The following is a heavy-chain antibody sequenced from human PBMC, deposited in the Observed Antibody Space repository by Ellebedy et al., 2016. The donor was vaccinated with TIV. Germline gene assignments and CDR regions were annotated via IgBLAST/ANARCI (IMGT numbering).Heavy chain of an antibody. D-gene: IGHD3-22*01. CDR3: AKDRYHSSGSYFDY. J-gene: IGHJ4*02. CDR1: GFTFSSYG. Sequence: GESLKISXAASGFTFSSYGMHWVRQAPGKGLEWVAYILSDGNTKYYRDSVKGRFTISRDNSKNTLYLQMNSLGADDTAVYYCAKDRYHSSGSYFDYWGQGTLVTVSS. V-gene: IGHV3-30*02. CDR2: ILSDGNTK.